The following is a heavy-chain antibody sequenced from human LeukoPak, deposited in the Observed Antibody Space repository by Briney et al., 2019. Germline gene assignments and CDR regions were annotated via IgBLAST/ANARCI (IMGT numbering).Heavy chain of an antibody. CDR3: AKAYGSGWYYFDY. CDR2: ISGGGDSI. Sequence: PGESLRLSCAASGFTFSTYAMTWVRQAPGKGLEWVSAISGGGDSIHYADSVKGRFTISRDNSKSTVYMQMNSLRAEDTAVYYCAKAYGSGWYYFDYWGQGTLVTVSS. J-gene: IGHJ4*02. CDR1: GFTFSTYA. V-gene: IGHV3-23*01. D-gene: IGHD6-19*01.